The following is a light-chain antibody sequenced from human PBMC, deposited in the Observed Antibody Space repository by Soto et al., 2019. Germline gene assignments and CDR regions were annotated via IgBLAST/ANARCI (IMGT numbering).Light chain of an antibody. CDR1: HYIYSN. V-gene: IGKV3-15*01. CDR3: QQYHNLWT. CDR2: RAS. J-gene: IGKJ1*01. Sequence: DIVMTQSPATRSLSPLERSTLSCTASHYIYSNVACFQQRPGQAPRLLIYRASTRATGTPARFSGSGSGTEFTLTITSLQSEDFALYYCQQYHNLWTFGQGTKVDIK.